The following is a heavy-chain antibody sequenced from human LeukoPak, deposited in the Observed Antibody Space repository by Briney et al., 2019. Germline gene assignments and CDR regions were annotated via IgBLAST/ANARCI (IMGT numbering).Heavy chain of an antibody. CDR3: ARVSRAYSSSWATLDY. CDR2: IYYSGST. V-gene: IGHV4-31*03. Sequence: SETLSLTCTVSGGSISSGGYYWSWIRQHPGKSLEWIGYIYYSGSTYYNPSLKSRVTISVDTSKNQFSLKLSSVTAADTAVYYCARVSRAYSSSWATLDYWGQGTLVTVSS. CDR1: GGSISSGGYY. D-gene: IGHD6-13*01. J-gene: IGHJ4*02.